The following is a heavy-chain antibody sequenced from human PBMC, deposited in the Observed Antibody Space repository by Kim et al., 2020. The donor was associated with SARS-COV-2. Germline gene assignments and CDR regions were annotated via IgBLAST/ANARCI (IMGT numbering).Heavy chain of an antibody. Sequence: SETLSLTCTVSGYSISSGYYWGWIRQHPGKGLEWIGSIYHSGSTYYNPSLKSRVTISVDTSKNQFSLKLSSVTAADTAVYYCARADYYGSGSYFRLHWFDPWGQGTLVTVSS. CDR1: GYSISSGYY. D-gene: IGHD3-10*01. J-gene: IGHJ5*02. CDR3: ARADYYGSGSYFRLHWFDP. V-gene: IGHV4-38-2*02. CDR2: IYHSGST.